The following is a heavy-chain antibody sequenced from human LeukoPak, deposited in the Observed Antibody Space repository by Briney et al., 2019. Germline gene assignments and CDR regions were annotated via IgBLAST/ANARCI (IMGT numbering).Heavy chain of an antibody. V-gene: IGHV4-39*07. D-gene: IGHD2-2*01. CDR3: AREGVPAAISPGVPSSDY. CDR2: IYYSGST. CDR1: GVSISSSSYY. Sequence: SETLSLTCTVSGVSISSSSYYWGWIRQPPGKGLEWIGSIYYSGSTYYNPSLKSRVTISVDTSKNQFSQKLSSVTAADTAVYYCAREGVPAAISPGVPSSDYWGQGTLVTVSS. J-gene: IGHJ4*02.